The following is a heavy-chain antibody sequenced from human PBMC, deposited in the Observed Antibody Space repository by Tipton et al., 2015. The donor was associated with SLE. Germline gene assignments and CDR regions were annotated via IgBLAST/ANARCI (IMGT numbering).Heavy chain of an antibody. Sequence: TLSLTCTVSGGSITSYFWTWIRQPPGKGLEWIGYLYTRGSTNYNASLKSRVTISGDTSKNQFSLRVNSATAADTAVYYCARGGGSYYDYWGQGTLVTVSS. CDR3: ARGGGSYYDY. CDR2: LYTRGST. J-gene: IGHJ4*02. D-gene: IGHD1-26*01. CDR1: GGSITSYF. V-gene: IGHV4-4*08.